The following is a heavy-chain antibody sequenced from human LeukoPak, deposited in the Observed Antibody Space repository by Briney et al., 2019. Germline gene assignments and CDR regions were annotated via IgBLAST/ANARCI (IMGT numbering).Heavy chain of an antibody. D-gene: IGHD6-13*01. CDR2: INYSGST. V-gene: IGHV4-59*01. CDR1: GASISSYY. Sequence: SETLSLTCTVSGASISSYYWTWIRQPPGKGLDWIGNINYSGSTNYNPSLKSRVTISIDTSKNQFSLKLSSVTAADTAVYFCAASPGYSSSWPFDYWGQGTLVTVSS. CDR3: AASPGYSSSWPFDY. J-gene: IGHJ4*02.